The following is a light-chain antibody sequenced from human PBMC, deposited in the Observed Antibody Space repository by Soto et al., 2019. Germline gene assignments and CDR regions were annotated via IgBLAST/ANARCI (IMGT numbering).Light chain of an antibody. CDR1: SSNIGTSA. Sequence: QSVLTQPPSASGTPGQRVTISCSGGSSNIGTSAVNWYQQLPGTAPKLLIYNNNQRPSGVPDRFSGSKSGTSASLAISGLQSEDEADYYCAAWDDSLNGYVFGTGTRSPS. V-gene: IGLV1-44*01. J-gene: IGLJ1*01. CDR2: NNN. CDR3: AAWDDSLNGYV.